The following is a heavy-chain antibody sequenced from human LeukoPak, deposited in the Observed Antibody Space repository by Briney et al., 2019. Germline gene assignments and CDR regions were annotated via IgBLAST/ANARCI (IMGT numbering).Heavy chain of an antibody. V-gene: IGHV1-18*01. CDR3: ARGGQRGYYYDSSGYYHPFDY. Sequence: ASVKVSCKASGYTFTSYGISWVRQAPGQGLEWMGWISAYNGNTNYAQKLQGRVTMTTDTSTSTAYMELSSLRSEDTAVYYCARGGQRGYYYDSSGYYHPFDYWGQGTLVTVSS. CDR1: GYTFTSYG. CDR2: ISAYNGNT. J-gene: IGHJ4*02. D-gene: IGHD3-22*01.